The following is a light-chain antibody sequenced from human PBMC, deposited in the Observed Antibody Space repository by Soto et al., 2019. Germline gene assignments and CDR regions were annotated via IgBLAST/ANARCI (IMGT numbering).Light chain of an antibody. J-gene: IGKJ4*01. CDR3: EQYGSAPSGELS. Sequence: EIVLTQSPGTLSLSPGERATLSCRASQSVSSSYLAWYQPKPGQAPRLLIYGASSRATDIPDSFSGRGSGTDFTLTMSRLEAEDFAVYYCEQYGSAPSGELSVGGGTKVVIK. CDR1: QSVSSSY. CDR2: GAS. V-gene: IGKV3-20*01.